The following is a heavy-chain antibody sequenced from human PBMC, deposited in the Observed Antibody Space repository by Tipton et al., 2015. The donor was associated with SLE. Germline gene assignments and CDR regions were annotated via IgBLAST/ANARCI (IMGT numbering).Heavy chain of an antibody. CDR1: GGSISSYY. Sequence: TLSLTCTVSGGSISSYYWSWIRQPPGKGLEWIGYMYYSGSTNYNPSLKSRVTISVDTSRNQFSLKLSSVTAADTAVYYCASGGILWYFDLWGRGTLVTVSS. V-gene: IGHV4-59*12. D-gene: IGHD3-16*01. CDR2: MYYSGST. J-gene: IGHJ2*01. CDR3: ASGGILWYFDL.